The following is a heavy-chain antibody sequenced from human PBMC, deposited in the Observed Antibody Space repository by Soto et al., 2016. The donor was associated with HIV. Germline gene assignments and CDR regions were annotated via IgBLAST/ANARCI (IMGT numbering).Heavy chain of an antibody. CDR1: GFTFSNAW. D-gene: IGHD3-22*01. Sequence: EVQLVESGGGLVKPGGSLRLSCAASGFTFSNAWMSWVRQAPGKGLEWVGRIKSKTDGGTTDYAAPVKGRFTISRDDSKNTLYLQMNSLKTEDTAVYYCTTGGIVESDWYFDLWGRGTLVTVSS. V-gene: IGHV3-15*01. J-gene: IGHJ2*01. CDR2: IKSKTDGGTT. CDR3: TTGGIVESDWYFDL.